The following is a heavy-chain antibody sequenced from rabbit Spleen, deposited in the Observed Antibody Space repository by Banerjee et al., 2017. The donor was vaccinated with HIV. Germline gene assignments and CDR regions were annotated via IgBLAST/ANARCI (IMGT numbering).Heavy chain of an antibody. CDR1: GDSLNDKDV. V-gene: IGHV1S45*01. CDR3: AAGIVGYGWAYDP. J-gene: IGHJ2*01. CDR2: MNIVTGKS. Sequence: QEQLEESGGGLGKPEGSLTLSCKVSGDSLNDKDVMCWVRQAPGNGLEWIACMNIVTGKSVYASWANGRFSISKTSSTSVTLQMTNLTVANTAIYFCAAGIVGYGWAYDPWGQGSLVTVS. D-gene: IGHD3-1*01.